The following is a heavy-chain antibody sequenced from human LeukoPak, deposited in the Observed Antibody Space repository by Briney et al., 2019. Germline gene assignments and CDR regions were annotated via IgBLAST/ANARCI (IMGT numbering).Heavy chain of an antibody. J-gene: IGHJ4*02. D-gene: IGHD1-14*01. CDR2: IRYDGSNK. V-gene: IGHV3-30*02. CDR1: GFTFSSYG. Sequence: GGSLRLSCAASGFTFSSYGMHWVRQAPGKGLEWVAFIRYDGSNKYYADSVKGRFTISRDNSKNTLYLQMNSLRAEDTAVYYCARWGFISGSLLPFDYWGQGTLVTVSS. CDR3: ARWGFISGSLLPFDY.